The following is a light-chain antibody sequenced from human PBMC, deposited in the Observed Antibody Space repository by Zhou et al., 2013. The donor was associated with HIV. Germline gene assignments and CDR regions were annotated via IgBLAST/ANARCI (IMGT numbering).Light chain of an antibody. CDR1: QGISNS. CDR3: QQTYSIPFT. J-gene: IGKJ5*01. V-gene: IGKV1-16*01. CDR2: DAS. Sequence: DIQMTQSPSSLSASVGDRVTITCRASQGISNSLAWFQQKPGKAPKSLIYDASGLESGVPSRFNGSDSGADFTLTISSLQPEDSATYYCQQTYSIPFTFGQGTRLEIK.